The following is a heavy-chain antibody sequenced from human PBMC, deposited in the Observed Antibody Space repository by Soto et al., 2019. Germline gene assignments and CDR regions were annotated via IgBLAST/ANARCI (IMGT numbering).Heavy chain of an antibody. J-gene: IGHJ6*02. Sequence: QVQLVQSGAEVKKPGSSVKVSCKTSGVSFNNNVIGWGRQAPGHGLEWMGGDSPPFRTSNYARKFQGRISITADASTGTVNMELSSLTSEDTAQYYCARVLYYGSGSYSPYGMDVWGQGTTVTVSS. CDR2: DSPPFRTS. V-gene: IGHV1-69*01. D-gene: IGHD3-10*01. CDR1: GVSFNNNV. CDR3: ARVLYYGSGSYSPYGMDV.